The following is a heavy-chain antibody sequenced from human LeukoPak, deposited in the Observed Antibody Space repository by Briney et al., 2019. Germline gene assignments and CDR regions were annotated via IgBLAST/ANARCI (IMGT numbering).Heavy chain of an antibody. J-gene: IGHJ4*02. Sequence: SDTLSLTCTVSGGSNTSYYWSWIRQSPGKGLEWIGYIYYSGSTNYNPSHKRRVAISVDTSKNQFSLKMSSVTAADTAVYYCARDLGQSLPAVMAWAYWGQGTLVTVSS. V-gene: IGHV4-59*01. CDR1: GGSNTSYY. CDR2: IYYSGST. D-gene: IGHD2-8*01. CDR3: ARDLGQSLPAVMAWAY.